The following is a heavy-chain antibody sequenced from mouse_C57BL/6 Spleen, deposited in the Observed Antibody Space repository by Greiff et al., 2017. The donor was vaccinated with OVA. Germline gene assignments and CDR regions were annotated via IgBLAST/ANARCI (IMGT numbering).Heavy chain of an antibody. V-gene: IGHV5-16*01. D-gene: IGHD1-1*01. CDR3: ARVRIRDYGSSSFDY. J-gene: IGHJ2*01. CDR2: INYDGSST. Sequence: EVKLVESEGGLVQPGRSMKLSCTASGFTFSDYYMAWVRQVPEKGLEWVANINYDGSSTYYLDSLKSRFIISRDNAKNILYLQMSSLKSEDTATYYCARVRIRDYGSSSFDYWGQGTTLTVSS. CDR1: GFTFSDYY.